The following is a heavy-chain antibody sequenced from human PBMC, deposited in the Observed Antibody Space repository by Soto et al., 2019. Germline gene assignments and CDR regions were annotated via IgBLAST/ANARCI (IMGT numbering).Heavy chain of an antibody. CDR3: AHQNSGSVY. CDR2: IYYNDDK. V-gene: IGHV2-5*01. CDR1: GFSLRTRGVG. Sequence: QITLKESGPTLVKPTQTLTLTCTFSGFSLRTRGVGVAWIRQPPGKALEWLALIYYNDDKRYSPSLKSRLTVTKDTSKIQVVLTMTNMDPVDTATYYCAHQNSGSVYWGQGTLVTVSS. J-gene: IGHJ4*02. D-gene: IGHD6-19*01.